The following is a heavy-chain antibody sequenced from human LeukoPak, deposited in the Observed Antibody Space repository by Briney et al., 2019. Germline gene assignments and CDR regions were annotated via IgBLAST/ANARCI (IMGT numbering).Heavy chain of an antibody. J-gene: IGHJ4*02. V-gene: IGHV4-4*07. Sequence: SETLSLTCTVSGGSISGYYWTWIRQPAGKGLEWIGRIYTSGSTNYSPPLKSRVTMSVDTSKNQFSLTLSSVTAADTAVYYCAREIVGAPFFEYWGQGTLVTVSS. D-gene: IGHD1-26*01. CDR2: IYTSGST. CDR1: GGSISGYY. CDR3: AREIVGAPFFEY.